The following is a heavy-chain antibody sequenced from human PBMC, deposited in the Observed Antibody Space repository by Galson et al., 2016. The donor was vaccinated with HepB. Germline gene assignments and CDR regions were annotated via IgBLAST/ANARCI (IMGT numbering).Heavy chain of an antibody. CDR2: FYYLGNT. Sequence: SETLSLTCTVSGGSVGTISHNWGWIRQRPGMGLEWIGIFYYLGNTYYNPSFQSRVTISADTSQTQFSLKLRSVTAADTALYYCARLPTGFPNWFDHWGQGVLVTVSS. V-gene: IGHV4-39*01. CDR1: GGSVGTISHN. D-gene: IGHD2-8*02. CDR3: ARLPTGFPNWFDH. J-gene: IGHJ5*02.